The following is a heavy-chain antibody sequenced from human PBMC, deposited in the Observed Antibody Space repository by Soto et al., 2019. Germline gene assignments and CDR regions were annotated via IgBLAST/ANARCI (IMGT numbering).Heavy chain of an antibody. CDR1: GFTFSSYG. J-gene: IGHJ4*02. CDR3: AKDRRRGDSYGLSD. V-gene: IGHV3-30*18. D-gene: IGHD5-18*01. Sequence: QVQLVESRGGVVQPGRSLRLSCAASGFTFSSYGMHWVRQAPGKGLEWVAVISYDESDKYYGDSVKGRFTISRDNSTNTLSLQMNSLRGEDTAVYYCAKDRRRGDSYGLSDWGQGTLVTVSS. CDR2: ISYDESDK.